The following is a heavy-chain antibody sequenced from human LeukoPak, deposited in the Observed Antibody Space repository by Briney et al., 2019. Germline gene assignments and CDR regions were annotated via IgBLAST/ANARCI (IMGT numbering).Heavy chain of an antibody. CDR1: GYTFTSYG. CDR2: ISAYNGNT. CDR3: ARDYASSSGYYSIGHFDY. D-gene: IGHD3-22*01. V-gene: IGHV1-18*01. J-gene: IGHJ4*02. Sequence: ASVKVSCKASGYTFTSYGISWVRQAPGQGLEWMGWISAYNGNTNYAQKLQGRVTMTTDTSTSTAYMELRSLRSDDTAVYYCARDYASSSGYYSIGHFDYWGQGTLVTVSS.